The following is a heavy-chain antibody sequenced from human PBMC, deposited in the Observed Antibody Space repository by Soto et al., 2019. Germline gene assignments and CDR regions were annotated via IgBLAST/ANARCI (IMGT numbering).Heavy chain of an antibody. CDR1: GYTFTSYG. J-gene: IGHJ4*02. CDR3: ASAITFGGVIAAPDY. CDR2: ISAYNGNT. D-gene: IGHD3-16*02. V-gene: IGHV1-18*01. Sequence: ASVKGSCKASGYTFTSYGISWVRQAPGQGLEWMGWISAYNGNTNYAQKLQGRVTMTTDTSTSTAYMELRSLRSDDAAVYYCASAITFGGVIAAPDYWGEGTLVTVSS.